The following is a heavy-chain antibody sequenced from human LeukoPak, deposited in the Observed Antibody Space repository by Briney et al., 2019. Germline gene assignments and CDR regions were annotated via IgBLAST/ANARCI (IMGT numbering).Heavy chain of an antibody. CDR2: IYTSGST. CDR3: ASERLAAAGMPFDS. Sequence: SETLSLTCTVSGGSISSYDWNWIRQPAGKGLEWIGRIYTSGSTNYTPSLKSRVTISLDKSKNQFSLKLSSVTAADTAVYYCASERLAAAGMPFDSWGQGTLVTVSS. V-gene: IGHV4-4*07. J-gene: IGHJ4*02. D-gene: IGHD6-13*01. CDR1: GGSISSYD.